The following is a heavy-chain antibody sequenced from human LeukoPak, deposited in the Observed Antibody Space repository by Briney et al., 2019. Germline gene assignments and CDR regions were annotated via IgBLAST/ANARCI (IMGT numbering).Heavy chain of an antibody. CDR1: GGSFSGYY. J-gene: IGHJ6*03. CDR2: INHSGST. V-gene: IGHV4-34*01. D-gene: IGHD1-26*01. Sequence: SETLSLTCAVYGGSFSGYYWSWIRQPPGKGLEWIGEINHSGSTNYNPSLKSRVTISVDTSKNQFSLKLSSVTAADTAVYYCARGGATIEGYYYYYYMDVWGKGTTVTISS. CDR3: ARGGATIEGYYYYYYMDV.